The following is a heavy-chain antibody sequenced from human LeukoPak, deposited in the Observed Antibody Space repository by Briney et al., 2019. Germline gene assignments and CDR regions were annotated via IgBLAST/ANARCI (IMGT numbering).Heavy chain of an antibody. V-gene: IGHV3-23*01. J-gene: IGHJ4*02. CDR2: INNSGGSK. CDR3: AKEKPGTTAFDC. D-gene: IGHD1-1*01. Sequence: GGSLRLSCAASGFTFSTYSMTWVRQAPRKGVEWVSIINNSGGSKYYADSVKGRFTISRDNSKNTLFLQMDSLRAEDSAVYYCAKEKPGTTAFDCWGQGTLVTVSS. CDR1: GFTFSTYS.